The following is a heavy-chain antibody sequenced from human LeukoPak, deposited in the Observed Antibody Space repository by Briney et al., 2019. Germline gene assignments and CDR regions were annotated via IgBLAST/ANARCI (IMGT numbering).Heavy chain of an antibody. Sequence: PSETLSLTCTVSGGSISSGGYYWSWIRQHPGKGLEWIGYIYYSGSTYYNPSLKSRVTISVDTSKNQFSLKLSSVTAADTAVYYCARTYYYDSSGPFDYWGQGTLVTVS. CDR3: ARTYYYDSSGPFDY. V-gene: IGHV4-31*03. CDR1: GGSISSGGYY. CDR2: IYYSGST. J-gene: IGHJ4*02. D-gene: IGHD3-22*01.